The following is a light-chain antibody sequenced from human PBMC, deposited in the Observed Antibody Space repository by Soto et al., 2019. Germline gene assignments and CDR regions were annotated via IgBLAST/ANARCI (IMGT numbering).Light chain of an antibody. J-gene: IGKJ3*01. V-gene: IGKV3-11*01. CDR1: QGVSSY. CDR2: DAS. CDR3: QQRSNYFT. Sequence: EIVLTQSPATLSLSPGERATLSCRASQGVSSYLAWYQQKPGQAPRLLIYDASNRASGIPARFSGSGSGTDFTLTISSLEPEDFAVYYCQQRSNYFTLRPGTKVDIK.